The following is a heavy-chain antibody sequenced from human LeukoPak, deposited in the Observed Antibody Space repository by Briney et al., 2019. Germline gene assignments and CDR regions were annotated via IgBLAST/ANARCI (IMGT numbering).Heavy chain of an antibody. V-gene: IGHV1-18*01. CDR1: GYTFTSYG. CDR3: ARDQGYYDSSGYEVRWFDP. Sequence: ASVKVSCKASGYTFTSYGISWVRQAPGQGLEWMGWISAYNGNTSYAQKLQGRVTMTTDTSTSTAYMELRSLRSDDTAVYYCARDQGYYDSSGYEVRWFDPWGQGTLVTVSS. CDR2: ISAYNGNT. D-gene: IGHD3-22*01. J-gene: IGHJ5*02.